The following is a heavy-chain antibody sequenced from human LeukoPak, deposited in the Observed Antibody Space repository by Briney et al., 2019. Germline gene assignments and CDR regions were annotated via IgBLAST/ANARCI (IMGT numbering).Heavy chain of an antibody. CDR2: IYPGDSDT. CDR3: ATSTMIRGVFNWFDL. D-gene: IGHD3-10*01. J-gene: IGHJ2*01. CDR1: GYSFATYW. V-gene: IGHV5-51*01. Sequence: GESLKISCKGSGYSFATYWIGWARQMPGKGLEWMGIIYPGDSDTKYSPSFQGQVTISADKSINTAYLQWSSLKASDTAMYYCATSTMIRGVFNWFDLWGRGTLVTVSS.